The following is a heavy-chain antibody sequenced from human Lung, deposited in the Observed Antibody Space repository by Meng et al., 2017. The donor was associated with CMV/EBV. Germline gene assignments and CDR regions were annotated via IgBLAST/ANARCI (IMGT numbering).Heavy chain of an antibody. D-gene: IGHD2-2*01. CDR2: ISSSSIHI. J-gene: IGHJ4*02. Sequence: XCTASGFLFSDYSMSWVRQGPGKGLELVSSISSSSIHIYYADSTKDRFSISRDNAKKSLYLQMNSLRAEDTAVYYCARGRGYCSSTNGDQNFDYXGQGXLVTVSS. V-gene: IGHV3-21*01. CDR3: ARGRGYCSSTNGDQNFDY. CDR1: GFLFSDYS.